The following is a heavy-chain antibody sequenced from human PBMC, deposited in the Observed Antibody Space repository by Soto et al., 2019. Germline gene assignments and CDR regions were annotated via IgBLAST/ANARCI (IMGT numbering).Heavy chain of an antibody. J-gene: IGHJ4*02. CDR3: AIIGYSIPGPLSY. D-gene: IGHD2-15*01. CDR1: GYTFTSYG. CDR2: ISAYNGNT. Sequence: GASVKVSCKASGYTFTSYGISWVRQAPGQGLEWMGWISAYNGNTNYAQKFQGWVTMTRDTSISTAYMELSRLRSDDTAVYYCAIIGYSIPGPLSYWGQGTLVTVSS. V-gene: IGHV1-18*01.